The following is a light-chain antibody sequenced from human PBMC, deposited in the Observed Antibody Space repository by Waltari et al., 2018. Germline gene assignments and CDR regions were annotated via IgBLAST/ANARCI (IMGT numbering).Light chain of an antibody. J-gene: IGKJ2*01. V-gene: IGKV4-1*01. CDR1: QTVLYSDHNNY. CDR3: QQYYSTPVT. Sequence: DLVMTQSPDSLAVSLCERASTNCKSSQTVLYSDHNNYLGWYQQRPGQPPKLLISWASTRESGVPDRFSGSGSGTDFTLTINSLQAEDVAIYYCQQYYSTPVTFGQGTKLEIK. CDR2: WAS.